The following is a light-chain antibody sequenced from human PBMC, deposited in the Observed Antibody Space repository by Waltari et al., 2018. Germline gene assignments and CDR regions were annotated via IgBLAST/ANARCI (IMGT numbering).Light chain of an antibody. CDR3: QQSFSS. CDR2: TAY. Sequence: DIQMTQSPSFLSASIGDRVTITCRASRNIVNSVNWYQQKPGKAPKLLIYTAYTLQGGVPSRFSGSGSGTDFTLTITNLQLEDFATYYCQQSFSSFGGGTKVEIK. J-gene: IGKJ4*01. V-gene: IGKV1-39*01. CDR1: RNIVNS.